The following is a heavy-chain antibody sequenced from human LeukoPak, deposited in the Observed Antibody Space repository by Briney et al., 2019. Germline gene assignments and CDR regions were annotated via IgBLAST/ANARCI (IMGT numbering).Heavy chain of an antibody. D-gene: IGHD3-10*01. J-gene: IGHJ4*02. CDR3: ARQVTMVRGVITAFDY. Sequence: GGSLQISCKGSGYSFTSYWIGWVRQMPGKGLEWMGIIYPGDSDTRYSPSFQGQVTISADKSISTAYLQWSSLKASDTAMYYCARQVTMVRGVITAFDYWGQGTLVTVSS. CDR1: GYSFTSYW. V-gene: IGHV5-51*01. CDR2: IYPGDSDT.